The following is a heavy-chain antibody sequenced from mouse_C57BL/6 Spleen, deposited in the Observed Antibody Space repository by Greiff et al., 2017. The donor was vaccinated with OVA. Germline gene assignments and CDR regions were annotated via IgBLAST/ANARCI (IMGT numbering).Heavy chain of an antibody. CDR2: IDPSDSYT. CDR1: GYTFTSYW. D-gene: IGHD1-1*01. J-gene: IGHJ1*03. Sequence: QVQLQQPGAELVMPGASVKLSCKASGYTFTSYWMHWVKQRPGQGLEWIGEIDPSDSYTNYNQKFKGKSTLTVDKSSSTAYMQLSSLTSEDSAVYYCARKADYGSRRGYFDVWGTGTTVTVSS. CDR3: ARKADYGSRRGYFDV. V-gene: IGHV1-69*01.